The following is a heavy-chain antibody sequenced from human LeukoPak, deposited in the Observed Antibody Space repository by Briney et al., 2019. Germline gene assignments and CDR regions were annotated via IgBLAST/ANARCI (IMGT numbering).Heavy chain of an antibody. CDR1: GFTFKDYY. CDR3: ARGTLLTRDSGYPVFAY. V-gene: IGHV3-11*01. CDR2: VSTTSKTI. J-gene: IGHJ4*02. Sequence: GGSLRLSCAASGFTFKDYYMTWIRQAPGKGLEWIAYVSTTSKTIYYAESVEGRFSISRDNAKNSVFLQMNSLRDDDTAVYYCARGTLLTRDSGYPVFAYWGQGTQVTVSS. D-gene: IGHD3-22*01.